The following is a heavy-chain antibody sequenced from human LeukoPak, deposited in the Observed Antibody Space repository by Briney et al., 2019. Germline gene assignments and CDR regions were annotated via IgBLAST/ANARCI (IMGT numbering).Heavy chain of an antibody. CDR3: ARELGALDY. J-gene: IGHJ4*02. CDR1: GGTFSSYA. D-gene: IGHD7-27*01. CDR2: IIPIFGTA. Sequence: SVKVSCXASGGTFSSYAISWVRQARGQGLEWMAGIIPIFGTANYAQKFQGRVTITADESTSTAYMELSSLRSEDTAVYYCARELGALDYWGQGTLVTVSS. V-gene: IGHV1-69*13.